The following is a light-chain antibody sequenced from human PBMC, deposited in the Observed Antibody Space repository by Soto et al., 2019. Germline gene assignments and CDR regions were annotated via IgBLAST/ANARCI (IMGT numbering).Light chain of an antibody. J-gene: IGLJ2*01. CDR3: ESWDDSLYGAV. Sequence: QSVLTQPPSASGTPGQRVTISCSGSSSNIGTNTINWYQQFPGTAPKLLIYNNDQRPSGVPDRFSASKSGTSASLAISGLQSEDEADYYCESWDDSLYGAVFGGGTQLTV. CDR2: NND. CDR1: SSNIGTNT. V-gene: IGLV1-44*01.